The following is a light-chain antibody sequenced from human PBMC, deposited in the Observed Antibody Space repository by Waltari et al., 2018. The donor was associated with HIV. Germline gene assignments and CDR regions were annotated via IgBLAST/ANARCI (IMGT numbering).Light chain of an antibody. J-gene: IGLJ2*01. CDR1: SSDVGSYNL. V-gene: IGLV2-23*01. CDR3: CSYAGSSTLDVV. Sequence: QSALTQPASVSGSPGQSITISCTGTSSDVGSYNLVPWSQQHPGKAPKLMIYEGSKRPSGVSNRFSGSKSGNTASLTISGLQAEDEADYYCCSYAGSSTLDVVFGGGTKLTVL. CDR2: EGS.